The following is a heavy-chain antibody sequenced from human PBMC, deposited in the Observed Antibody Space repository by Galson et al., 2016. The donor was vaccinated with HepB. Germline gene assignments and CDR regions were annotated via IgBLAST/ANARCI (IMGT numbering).Heavy chain of an antibody. J-gene: IGHJ6*02. CDR3: AKGEVWGSRYFYGVDF. V-gene: IGHV3-23*01. CDR2: ISGRDGRT. Sequence: SLRLSCAASGFTFTSYAMSWVRQAPGKGLEWVSGISGRDGRTYYADSVKGRFTISRDNSKTTLYLQIKSLRAEDTSVYYCAKGEVWGSRYFYGVDFWGQGTTVTVSS. CDR1: GFTFTSYA. D-gene: IGHD7-27*01.